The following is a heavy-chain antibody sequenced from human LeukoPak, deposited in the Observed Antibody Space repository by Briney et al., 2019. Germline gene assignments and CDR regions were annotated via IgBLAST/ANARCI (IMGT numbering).Heavy chain of an antibody. V-gene: IGHV3-30-3*01. Sequence: GGSLRLSCAASGFTFSSYAMSWVRQAPGKGLEWVAVISYDGSNKYYADSVKGRFTISRDNSKNTLYLQMNSLRAEDTAVYYCARDRWVYCSSTSCYTGLNYWGQGTLVTVSS. CDR2: ISYDGSNK. J-gene: IGHJ4*02. CDR3: ARDRWVYCSSTSCYTGLNY. D-gene: IGHD2-2*02. CDR1: GFTFSSYA.